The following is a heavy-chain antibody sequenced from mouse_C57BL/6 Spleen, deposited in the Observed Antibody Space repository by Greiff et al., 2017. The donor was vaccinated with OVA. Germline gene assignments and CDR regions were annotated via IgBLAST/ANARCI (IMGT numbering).Heavy chain of an antibody. CDR1: GYTFTSYW. D-gene: IGHD2-5*01. CDR2: IDPSDSET. J-gene: IGHJ4*01. Sequence: QVQLQQPGAELVRPGSSVKLSCKASGYTFTSYWMHWVKQRPLQGLEWIGNIDPSDSETHYNQKFKDKATLTVDKSSSTAYMQLSSLTSEDSAVYYCARDYSNPYYYAMDYWGQGTSVTVSS. CDR3: ARDYSNPYYYAMDY. V-gene: IGHV1-52*01.